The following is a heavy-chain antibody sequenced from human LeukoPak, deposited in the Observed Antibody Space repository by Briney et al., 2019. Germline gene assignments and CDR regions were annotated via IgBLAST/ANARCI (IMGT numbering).Heavy chain of an antibody. D-gene: IGHD6-19*01. CDR1: GFTFSGYW. CDR3: ARVNSSGWYSIDY. J-gene: IGHJ4*02. V-gene: IGHV3-74*01. CDR2: INTDGSST. Sequence: PGGSLRLSCAASGFTFSGYWMHWVRQVPGKGLVWVSRINTDGSSTSYADSVKGRFTISRDNAKNTLYLQMNSLRAEDTAVYYCARVNSSGWYSIDYWGQGTLVTVSS.